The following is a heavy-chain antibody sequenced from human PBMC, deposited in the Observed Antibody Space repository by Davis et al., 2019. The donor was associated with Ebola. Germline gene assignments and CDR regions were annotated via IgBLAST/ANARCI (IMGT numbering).Heavy chain of an antibody. D-gene: IGHD6-19*01. CDR2: IYYSGNT. V-gene: IGHV4-59*08. CDR3: AGAYSGWSVDL. J-gene: IGHJ2*01. Sequence: SETLSLTCTVSGGSISSYYWSWIRQPPGKGLEWIGYIYYSGNTNYNPSLKSRVTISVDTSKNQFSLKLSSVTAADTAVYYCAGAYSGWSVDLWGRGTLVTVSS. CDR1: GGSISSYY.